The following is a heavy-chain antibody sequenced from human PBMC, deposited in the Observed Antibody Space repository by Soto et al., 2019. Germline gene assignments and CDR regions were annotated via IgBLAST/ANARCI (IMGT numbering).Heavy chain of an antibody. V-gene: IGHV3-23*01. D-gene: IGHD4-17*01. CDR1: GFTFSSYA. CDR2: ISGSGTST. J-gene: IGHJ4*02. CDR3: AKDVSYGDPLVY. Sequence: EVQLLESGGALVQPGGSLRVSCAASGFTFSSYAMNWVRQAPGKGLEWVSAISGSGTSTYYADSVEGRFIISRDNSKNTLYLQMTSLSAEDTAVYYCAKDVSYGDPLVYWGQGTLVTVSS.